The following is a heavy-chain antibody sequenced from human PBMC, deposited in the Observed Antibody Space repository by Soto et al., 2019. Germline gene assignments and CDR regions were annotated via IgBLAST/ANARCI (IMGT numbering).Heavy chain of an antibody. D-gene: IGHD5-12*01. Sequence: QVQLVQSGAEVKKPGASVKVSCKASGYTFTSYGISWVRQAPGQGLEWMGWISAYNGNTNYAQKLQGRVTMTTDTSTSTAYMELRSLRSDDTAVYYCAREQYYSGYSGYDGWCYYFDYWGQGTLVTVSS. CDR1: GYTFTSYG. V-gene: IGHV1-18*01. CDR2: ISAYNGNT. CDR3: AREQYYSGYSGYDGWCYYFDY. J-gene: IGHJ4*02.